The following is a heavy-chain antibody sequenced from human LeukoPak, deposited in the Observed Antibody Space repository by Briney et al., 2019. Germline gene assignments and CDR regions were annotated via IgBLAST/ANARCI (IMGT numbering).Heavy chain of an antibody. D-gene: IGHD2-2*01. CDR3: AKDIVVVPAAYDAFDI. V-gene: IGHV3-23*01. J-gene: IGHJ3*02. CDR1: GFTFSSYA. CDR2: ISGSGGST. Sequence: GGSLRPSCAASGFTFSSYAMSWVRQAPGKGLEWVSAISGSGGSTYYADSVKGRFTISRDNSKNTLYLQMNSLRAEDTAVYYCAKDIVVVPAAYDAFDIWGQGTMVTVSS.